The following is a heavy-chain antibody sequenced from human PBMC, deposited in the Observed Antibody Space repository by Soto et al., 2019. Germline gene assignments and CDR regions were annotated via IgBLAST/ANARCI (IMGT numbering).Heavy chain of an antibody. J-gene: IGHJ6*02. CDR2: IKQDGSEK. CDR3: ARDPSIVLVPAATYYYYYYGMDV. D-gene: IGHD2-2*01. CDR1: GFTFSSDW. V-gene: IGHV3-7*01. Sequence: EVQLVESGGGLVQPGGSLRLSCAASGFTFSSDWMSWFRQAPGKGLEGVANIKQDGSEKYYVDSVKGRFTISRDNAKNSLYLQMNSLRAEDTAVYYCARDPSIVLVPAATYYYYYYGMDVWGQGTTVTVSS.